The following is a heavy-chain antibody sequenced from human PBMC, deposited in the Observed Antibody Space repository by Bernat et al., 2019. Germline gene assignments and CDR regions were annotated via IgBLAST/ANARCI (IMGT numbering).Heavy chain of an antibody. CDR1: GFTFSSYA. D-gene: IGHD3-10*01. CDR2: ISGSGGST. CDR3: AKVTRLWFGEFPYYFDY. V-gene: IGHV3-23*01. J-gene: IGHJ4*02. Sequence: EVQLLESGGGLVQPGGSLRLSCAASGFTFSSYAMSWVRQASGKGLEWVSAISGSGGSTYYADSVKGRFTISRDNSKNTLYLQMNSLRAEDTAVYYCAKVTRLWFGEFPYYFDYWGQGTLVTVSS.